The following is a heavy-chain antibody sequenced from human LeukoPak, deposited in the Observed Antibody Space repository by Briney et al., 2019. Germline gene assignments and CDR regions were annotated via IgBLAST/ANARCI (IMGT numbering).Heavy chain of an antibody. V-gene: IGHV3-49*04. D-gene: IGHD3-22*01. CDR2: IKSQAFGGTT. Sequence: GGSLRLSCTASGFTFGDYAMSWVRQAPGKGLEWVGFIKSQAFGGTTEYAASVRGRFTISRDDSKSIAYLQMNSLKTEDTAVYYCTRVRKNKAYYYDSSGYYFEYWGQGALVTVSS. CDR1: GFTFGDYA. CDR3: TRVRKNKAYYYDSSGYYFEY. J-gene: IGHJ4*02.